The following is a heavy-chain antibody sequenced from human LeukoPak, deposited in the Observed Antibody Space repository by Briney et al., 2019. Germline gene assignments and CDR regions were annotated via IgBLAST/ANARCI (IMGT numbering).Heavy chain of an antibody. CDR3: ASDSSGWSHAFDY. Sequence: GGSLRLSCAASGFTFSSYAMHWVRQAPGKGLEWVAVISYDGSNKYYADSVKGRFTISRDNSKNTLYLQMNSLRAEDTAVYYGASDSSGWSHAFDYWGQGTLVTVSS. V-gene: IGHV3-30*04. J-gene: IGHJ4*02. D-gene: IGHD6-19*01. CDR2: ISYDGSNK. CDR1: GFTFSSYA.